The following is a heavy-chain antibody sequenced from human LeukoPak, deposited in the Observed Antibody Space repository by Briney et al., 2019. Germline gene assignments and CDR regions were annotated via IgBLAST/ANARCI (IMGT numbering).Heavy chain of an antibody. CDR1: GGSISSYY. Sequence: PSETLSLTCTVSGGSISSYYWSWIRQPAGKGLEWIGRIYTSGSTNYNPSLKSRVTMSVDTSKNQFSLKLSSVTAADTAVYYCARDPPALAGIYYGMDVWGQGTTVTVSS. CDR2: IYTSGST. V-gene: IGHV4-4*07. D-gene: IGHD6-19*01. CDR3: ARDPPALAGIYYGMDV. J-gene: IGHJ6*02.